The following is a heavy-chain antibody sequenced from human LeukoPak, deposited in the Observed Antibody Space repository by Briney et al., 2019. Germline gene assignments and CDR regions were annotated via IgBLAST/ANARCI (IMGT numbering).Heavy chain of an antibody. Sequence: GESLKISCNGSGYSFTSYWIGWVRQMPGKGLEWMGIIYPGDSDTRYSPSFQGQVTISADKSISTAYLQWSSLKASDTAMYYCASANSSGWYYFDYWGQGTLVTVSS. D-gene: IGHD6-19*01. V-gene: IGHV5-51*01. CDR3: ASANSSGWYYFDY. CDR1: GYSFTSYW. CDR2: IYPGDSDT. J-gene: IGHJ4*02.